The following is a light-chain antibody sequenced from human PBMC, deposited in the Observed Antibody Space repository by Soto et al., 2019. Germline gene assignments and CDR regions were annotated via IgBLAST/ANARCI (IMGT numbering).Light chain of an antibody. CDR2: GAS. CDR3: QQYGSSPWT. V-gene: IGKV3-20*01. CDR1: QSVSSNY. J-gene: IGKJ1*01. Sequence: EIVLTQSPGTLSLSPGERATLSCRASQSVSSNYLVWYQQKPGQAPRPLIYGASSRATGIPDRFSGSGAGTDFTLTISRLGSEDFAVYYCQQYGSSPWTFGQGTKVDIK.